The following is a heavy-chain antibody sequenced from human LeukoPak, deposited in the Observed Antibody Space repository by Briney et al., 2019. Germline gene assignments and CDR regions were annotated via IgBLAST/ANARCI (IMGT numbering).Heavy chain of an antibody. J-gene: IGHJ3*02. Sequence: PSETLSLTCTVSSGSISSHYWSWIRQSPERGLEWIGFIYYTGTTRYNPSLRGRVTMSVDSSRNHFSLKLTSMTAADTALYYCARLLNNDNAGDPDTFDMWGQVTMVTVSS. V-gene: IGHV4-59*11. CDR1: SGSISSHY. CDR3: ARLLNNDNAGDPDTFDM. CDR2: IYYTGTT. D-gene: IGHD2-21*02.